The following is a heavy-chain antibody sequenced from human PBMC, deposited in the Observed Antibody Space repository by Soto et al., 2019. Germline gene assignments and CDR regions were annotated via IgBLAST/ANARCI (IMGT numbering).Heavy chain of an antibody. V-gene: IGHV1-18*01. J-gene: IGHJ5*02. D-gene: IGHD1-1*01. CDR3: VRAWQLSP. CDR1: GYTWTNYG. Sequence: QVQLVQSGDEVKKTGASVKVSCRASGYTWTNYGISSVRQAPGQGLFWMGWISGHNGNTLYAQHVQGRLTWTIDTSTNTAYMELMSLKIDDTSMYYCVRAWQLSPWGQGTLVTVSS. CDR2: ISGHNGNT.